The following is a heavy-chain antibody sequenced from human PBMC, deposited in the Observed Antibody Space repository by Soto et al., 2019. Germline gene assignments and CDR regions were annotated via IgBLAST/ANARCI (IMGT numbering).Heavy chain of an antibody. CDR2: ITGSADTT. Sequence: HPGGSLRLSCAASGFTFSSYAMNWVRQAPGKGLEWVSAITGSADTTYYADSLKGRFTISRDNSKNTLYLQMNSLRAEDTAVYYCAKDGSLAPMDVWGQGTTVTVSS. D-gene: IGHD3-3*02. V-gene: IGHV3-23*01. CDR1: GFTFSSYA. J-gene: IGHJ6*02. CDR3: AKDGSLAPMDV.